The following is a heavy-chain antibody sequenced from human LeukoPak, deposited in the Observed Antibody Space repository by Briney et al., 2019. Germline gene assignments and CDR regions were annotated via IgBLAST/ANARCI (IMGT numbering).Heavy chain of an antibody. CDR2: ISYDGTNK. V-gene: IGHV3-30*03. CDR1: GFSFNNYG. J-gene: IGHJ6*02. D-gene: IGHD1-26*01. CDR3: ARWEVGAVYGMDV. Sequence: PGGSLRLSCAASGFSFNNYGMHWVRQAPGKGLEWAAVISYDGTNKYYADSVKGRFTISRDNSKNTLYLQMNSLRAEDTAVYYCARWEVGAVYGMDVWGQGTTVTVSS.